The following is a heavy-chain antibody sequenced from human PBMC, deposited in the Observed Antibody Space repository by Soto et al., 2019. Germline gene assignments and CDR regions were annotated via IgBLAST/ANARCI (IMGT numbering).Heavy chain of an antibody. CDR3: STVGVFYDAFDI. D-gene: IGHD1-26*01. CDR1: GFTFSNAW. J-gene: IGHJ3*02. V-gene: IGHV3-15*01. CDR2: IKSKTDGGTT. Sequence: GGSLRLSCAASGFTFSNAWMSWVRQAPGKGLEWVGHIKSKTDGGTTDFAAPVKGRFTISRDDSKNTLYLQMNSLKTEDTAVYYCSTVGVFYDAFDIWGKGTMVTVSS.